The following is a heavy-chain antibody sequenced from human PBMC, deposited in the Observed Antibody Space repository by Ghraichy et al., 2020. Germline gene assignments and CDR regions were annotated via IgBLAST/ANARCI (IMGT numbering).Heavy chain of an antibody. CDR2: IRYDGSNK. CDR1: GFTFSSYG. Sequence: GESLNISCAASGFTFSSYGMHWVRQAPGKGLEWVAFIRYDGSNKYYTDSVKGRFTISRDNSKNTLYLQMNSLRAEDTAVYYCAKNLGAGYYYGSERKYYGMDVWGQGTTVTVSS. CDR3: AKNLGAGYYYGSERKYYGMDV. D-gene: IGHD3-10*01. V-gene: IGHV3-30*02. J-gene: IGHJ6*02.